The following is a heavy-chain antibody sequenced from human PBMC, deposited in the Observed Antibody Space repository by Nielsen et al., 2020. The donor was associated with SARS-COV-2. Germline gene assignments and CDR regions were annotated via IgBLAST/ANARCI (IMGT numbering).Heavy chain of an antibody. V-gene: IGHV1-18*01. Sequence: ASVKVSCKASDNTFTSITWVRQAPGQGLEWMGRISTNNGNVKYAQNLQGRVTMTTDTSTSTVYMELKRLRSDDTAVYYCARGWSYCSSTSCYLSFGDYWGQGTLVTVSS. J-gene: IGHJ4*02. CDR1: DNTFTS. CDR2: ISTNNGNV. CDR3: ARGWSYCSSTSCYLSFGDY. D-gene: IGHD2-2*01.